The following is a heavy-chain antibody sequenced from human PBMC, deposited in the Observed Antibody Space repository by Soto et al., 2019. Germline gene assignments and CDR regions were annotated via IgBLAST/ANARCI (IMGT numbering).Heavy chain of an antibody. CDR1: GFTFSTHS. D-gene: IGHD3-3*01. V-gene: IGHV3-48*01. J-gene: IGHJ6*04. Sequence: EVQLVESGGGLVQPGGSLKLSCAASGFTFSTHSMNWVRQAPGRGLEWVSYIHSSSSWAVYADSVRGRFTVSRDNAKNSLHLQMSSLRAEDTAVYYCVFDFWLVPTVWGKGTTVTVSS. CDR2: IHSSSSWA. CDR3: VFDFWLVPTV.